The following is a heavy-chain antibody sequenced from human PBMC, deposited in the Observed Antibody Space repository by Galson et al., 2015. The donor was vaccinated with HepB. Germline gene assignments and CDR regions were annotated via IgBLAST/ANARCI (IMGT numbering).Heavy chain of an antibody. J-gene: IGHJ4*02. CDR3: ARERRQYYYDSSGTPGQNIWDY. Sequence: SVKVSCKASGGTFSSYTISWVRQAPGQGLEWMGRIIPILGIANYAQKFQGRVTITADKSTSTAYMELSSLRSEDTAVYYCARERRQYYYDSSGTPGQNIWDYWGQGTLVTVSS. D-gene: IGHD3-22*01. CDR2: IIPILGIA. CDR1: GGTFSSYT. V-gene: IGHV1-69*04.